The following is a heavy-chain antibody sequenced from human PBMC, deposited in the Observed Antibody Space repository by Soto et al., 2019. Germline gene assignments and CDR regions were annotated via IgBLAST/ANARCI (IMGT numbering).Heavy chain of an antibody. CDR2: IYPGDSDT. V-gene: IGHV5-51*01. CDR3: ARPKSSGYYYYYGMDV. D-gene: IGHD3-22*01. CDR1: GYSFTIYW. J-gene: IGHJ6*02. Sequence: PGESLKISCKGSGYSFTIYWIGWVRQMPGKGLEWMGIIYPGDSDTRYSPSFQGQVTISADKSISTAYLQWSSLKASDTAMYYCARPKSSGYYYYYGMDVWGQGTTVTVSS.